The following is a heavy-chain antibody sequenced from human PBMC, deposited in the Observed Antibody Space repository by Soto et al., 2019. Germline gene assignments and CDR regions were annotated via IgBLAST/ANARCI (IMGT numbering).Heavy chain of an antibody. CDR3: AKEPLEVSGRNAFNI. D-gene: IGHD1-1*01. CDR1: GFTFSRYG. Sequence: PGGSLRLSCAASGFTFSRYGMHWVRQAPGKGLEWVAVISYDGSAQYYADSVKGRFTISRDNSKNTLYLQMNSLGLEDTAVYYCAKEPLEVSGRNAFNIWGQGTMVTVSS. V-gene: IGHV3-30*18. J-gene: IGHJ3*02. CDR2: ISYDGSAQ.